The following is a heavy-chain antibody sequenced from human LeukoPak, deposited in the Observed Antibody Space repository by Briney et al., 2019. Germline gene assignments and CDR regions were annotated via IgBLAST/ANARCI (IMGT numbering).Heavy chain of an antibody. V-gene: IGHV3-11*01. CDR2: ISSSGSTI. J-gene: IGHJ4*02. CDR3: ARADVGYSGYDYLDY. Sequence: GGSLRLSCAASGFTFSDYYMSWIRQAPGKGLEWVSYISSSGSTIYYADSVKGRFTISMDNDKNSLYLQMNSLRAEDTAVYYCARADVGYSGYDYLDYWGQGTLVTVSS. D-gene: IGHD5-12*01. CDR1: GFTFSDYY.